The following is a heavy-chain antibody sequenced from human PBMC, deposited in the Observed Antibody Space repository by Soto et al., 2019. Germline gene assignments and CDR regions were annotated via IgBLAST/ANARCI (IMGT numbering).Heavy chain of an antibody. CDR3: ARDSPYCSGGSCYSVYFDY. Sequence: PSETLSLTCTVSGGSISSYYWSWIRQPPGKGLEWIGYIYYSGSTNYNPSLKSRVTISVDTSKNQFSLKLSSVTAADTAVYYCARDSPYCSGGSCYSVYFDYWGQGTLVTVSS. V-gene: IGHV4-59*01. CDR1: GGSISSYY. D-gene: IGHD2-15*01. J-gene: IGHJ4*02. CDR2: IYYSGST.